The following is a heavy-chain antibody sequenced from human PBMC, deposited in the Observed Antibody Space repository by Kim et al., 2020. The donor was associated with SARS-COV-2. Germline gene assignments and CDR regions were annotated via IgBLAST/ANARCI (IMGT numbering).Heavy chain of an antibody. J-gene: IGHJ3*02. CDR3: AREGRDGYIQRAFDI. V-gene: IGHV1-18*01. CDR2: ISAYNGNT. D-gene: IGHD5-12*01. CDR1: GYTFTSYG. Sequence: ASVKVSCKASGYTFTSYGISWVRRAPGQGLEWMGWISAYNGNTNYAQKLQGRVTMTTDTSTSTAYMELRSLRSDDTAVYYCAREGRDGYIQRAFDIWGQGTMVTVSS.